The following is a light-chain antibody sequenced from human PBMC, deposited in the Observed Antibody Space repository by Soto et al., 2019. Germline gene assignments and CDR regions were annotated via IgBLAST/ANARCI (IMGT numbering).Light chain of an antibody. CDR3: QQSISAPLT. CDR1: QGINNY. CDR2: AAS. J-gene: IGKJ4*01. Sequence: DIQMTQSPSSLSASVGDRVTITCRASQGINNYLNWYQQKPGKAPKLLNYAASSLQSGAPSRFSGSGSGTDFTLTISSLQPEDSASYFCQQSISAPLTFGGGTKVEIK. V-gene: IGKV1-39*01.